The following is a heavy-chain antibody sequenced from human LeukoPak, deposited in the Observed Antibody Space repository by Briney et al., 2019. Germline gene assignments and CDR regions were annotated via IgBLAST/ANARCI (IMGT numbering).Heavy chain of an antibody. CDR2: MYYRGNT. CDR3: ARLYGNYQNYFDY. Sequence: SETLSLTCTVSGGSISTITYYWGWIRQPPGKGLEWVGHMYYRGNTFYNPSLKSRVTISVDTSKNQFSLRLRSVTAADTAVYYCARLYGNYQNYFDYWGQGTLVTVSS. D-gene: IGHD1-7*01. J-gene: IGHJ4*02. CDR1: GGSISTITYY. V-gene: IGHV4-39*07.